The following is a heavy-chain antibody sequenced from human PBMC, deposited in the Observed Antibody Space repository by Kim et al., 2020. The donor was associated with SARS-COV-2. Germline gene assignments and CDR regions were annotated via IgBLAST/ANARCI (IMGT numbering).Heavy chain of an antibody. V-gene: IGHV1-24*01. J-gene: IGHJ4*02. D-gene: IGHD3-22*01. CDR1: GYTLTDLS. CDR3: ATVSPHYYDSSVFDY. Sequence: ASVKVSYKVSGYTLTDLSMHWVRQAPGKGLEWMGGFDPEDGETIHAQRFQGRVTMTEDTSTDTAYMELSSLRSEDTAVYYCATVSPHYYDSSVFDYWGQGTLVTVSS. CDR2: FDPEDGET.